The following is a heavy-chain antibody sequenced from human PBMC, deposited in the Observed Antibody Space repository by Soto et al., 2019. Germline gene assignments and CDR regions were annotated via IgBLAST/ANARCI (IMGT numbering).Heavy chain of an antibody. CDR3: ARRIHSSGWSLDC. CDR2: TRNKANSYTT. Sequence: GGSLRLSCAASGFTFSDYYMDWVRQAPGKGLEWVGRTRNKANSYTTEYAASVKGRFTISRDDSKNSLYLQMNSLKTEDTAVYYCARRIHSSGWSLDCWGQGTLVTVSS. CDR1: GFTFSDYY. J-gene: IGHJ4*02. V-gene: IGHV3-72*01. D-gene: IGHD6-19*01.